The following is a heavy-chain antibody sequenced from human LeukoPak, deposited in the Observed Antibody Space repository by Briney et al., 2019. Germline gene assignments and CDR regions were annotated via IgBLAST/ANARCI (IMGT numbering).Heavy chain of an antibody. Sequence: PGGSLRLSCAASGFTFSSYGMHWVRQAPGKGLEWVAVIWYVGSNKYYADSVKGRFTISRDNSKNMLYLQMNSLRAEDTAVYYCARGPYSNYGDYWGQGTLVTVSS. V-gene: IGHV3-33*01. CDR2: IWYVGSNK. D-gene: IGHD4-11*01. CDR3: ARGPYSNYGDY. CDR1: GFTFSSYG. J-gene: IGHJ4*02.